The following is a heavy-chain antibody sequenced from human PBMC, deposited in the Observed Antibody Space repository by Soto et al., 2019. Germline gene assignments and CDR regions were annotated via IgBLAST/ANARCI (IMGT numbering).Heavy chain of an antibody. D-gene: IGHD3-10*01. Sequence: PSETLSLTCTVSSGSISTYYWSWIRQPPGKGLEWIGYIYDSGSTNYNPSLKSRVTISVDTAKNQFSLKLSSVTAADTAVYYCARLGHPYYYNSGSSGGFDYWGQGTLVTAPQ. V-gene: IGHV4-59*08. CDR2: IYDSGST. CDR3: ARLGHPYYYNSGSSGGFDY. CDR1: SGSISTYY. J-gene: IGHJ4*02.